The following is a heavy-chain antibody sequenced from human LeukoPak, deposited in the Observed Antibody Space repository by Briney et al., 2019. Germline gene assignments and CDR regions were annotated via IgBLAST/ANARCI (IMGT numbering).Heavy chain of an antibody. CDR3: AKMKGITMVRGTFDY. CDR2: ISGSGGNT. D-gene: IGHD3-10*01. J-gene: IGHJ4*02. Sequence: PGGSLRLSCAASGFTFSSYAMTWVRQAPGKGLEWVSSISGSGGNTYYADPVKGRFTISRDNSKNTLYLQMSSLRAEDTAVYYCAKMKGITMVRGTFDYWGQGTLVTVSS. V-gene: IGHV3-23*01. CDR1: GFTFSSYA.